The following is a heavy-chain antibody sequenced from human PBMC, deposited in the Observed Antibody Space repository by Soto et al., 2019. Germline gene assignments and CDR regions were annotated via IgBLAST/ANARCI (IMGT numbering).Heavy chain of an antibody. CDR3: AHRREEIFGVVMGYYFDY. D-gene: IGHD3-3*01. V-gene: IGHV2-5*02. J-gene: IGHJ4*02. CDR1: GFSLSTSGVG. Sequence: QITLKESGPTLVNPTQTLTLTCTFSGFSLSTSGVGVGWIRQPPGKALEWLALIYWDDDKRYSPSLKSRLTINKDTSKNQVVLTMTNMDPVDTATYYCAHRREEIFGVVMGYYFDYWGQGTLVTVSS. CDR2: IYWDDDK.